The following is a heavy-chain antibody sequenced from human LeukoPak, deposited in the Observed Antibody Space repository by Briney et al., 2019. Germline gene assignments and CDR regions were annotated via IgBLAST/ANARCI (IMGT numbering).Heavy chain of an antibody. J-gene: IGHJ4*02. CDR2: IYYSGST. CDR3: ARGDSGRLGDY. CDR1: GGSISSGGYY. Sequence: SETLSLTCTVSGGSISSGGYYWSWIRQHPGKGLEWIGYIYYSGSTYYNPSLKCRVTISVDTSKNQFSLKLSSVTAADTAVYYCARGDSGRLGDYWGQGTLVTVSS. V-gene: IGHV4-31*03. D-gene: IGHD6-19*01.